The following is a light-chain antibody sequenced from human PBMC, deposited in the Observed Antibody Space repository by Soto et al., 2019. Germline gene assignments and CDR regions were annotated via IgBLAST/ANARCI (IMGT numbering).Light chain of an antibody. CDR1: QSVSSTY. J-gene: IGKJ2*01. Sequence: EIVLAQCPGTLSLSPGERATLSCRASQSVSSTYLAWYQQKPGQAPRLVIYAASNRATGIPDRFSGSASGADFTLTISRLEPEDFAIYYCQQYDTSLPMYTFGQGTKLEIK. V-gene: IGKV3-20*01. CDR3: QQYDTSLPMYT. CDR2: AAS.